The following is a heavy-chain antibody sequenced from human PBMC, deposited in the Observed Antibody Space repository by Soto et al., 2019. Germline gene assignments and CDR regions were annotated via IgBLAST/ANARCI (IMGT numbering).Heavy chain of an antibody. CDR2: MNPNSGNT. Sequence: ASVKVSCKASGYTFTSYDINWVRQATGQGLEWMGWMNPNSGNTGYAQKFQGRVTMTRNTSISTAYMELSSLRSEDTAVYYCARGLWRRAAAGIRKLSLDYWGQGTLVTVSS. V-gene: IGHV1-8*01. D-gene: IGHD6-13*01. J-gene: IGHJ4*02. CDR1: GYTFTSYD. CDR3: ARGLWRRAAAGIRKLSLDY.